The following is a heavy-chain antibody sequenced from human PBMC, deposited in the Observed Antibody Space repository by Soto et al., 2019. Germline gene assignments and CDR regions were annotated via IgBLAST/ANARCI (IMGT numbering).Heavy chain of an antibody. CDR2: IYPRDSAT. D-gene: IGHD3-22*01. CDR3: TINNYYDGSGYYRAPHGWFDP. Sequence: GESLKISCKGCGYSFTSYWVGWVRQMPGKGLGWTGIIYPRDSATTCSPSFQGQVTISSAKSISTSYLQWSSLKASDTAVYSCTINNYYDGSGYYRAPHGWFDPWGQGTLVTVS. V-gene: IGHV5-51*01. CDR1: GYSFTSYW. J-gene: IGHJ5*02.